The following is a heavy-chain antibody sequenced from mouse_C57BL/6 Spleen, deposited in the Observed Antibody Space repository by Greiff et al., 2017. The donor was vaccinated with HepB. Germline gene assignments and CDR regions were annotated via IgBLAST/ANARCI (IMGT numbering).Heavy chain of an antibody. CDR2: ISSGGSYT. D-gene: IGHD2-1*01. Sequence: EVNLVESGGDLVKPGGSLKLSCAASGFTFSSYGMSWVRQTPDKRLEWVATISSGGSYTYYPDSVKGRFTISRDNAKNTLYLQMSSLKSEDTAMYYCARRGYYGNYLYAMDYWGQGTSVTVSS. CDR1: GFTFSSYG. V-gene: IGHV5-6*02. CDR3: ARRGYYGNYLYAMDY. J-gene: IGHJ4*01.